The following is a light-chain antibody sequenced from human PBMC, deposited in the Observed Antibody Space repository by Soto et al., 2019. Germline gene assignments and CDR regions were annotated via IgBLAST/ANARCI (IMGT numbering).Light chain of an antibody. Sequence: DIQMTQSPSTLSSSVGDRVTITCRASQSIGRWLAWYQQKPGKAPKLLIYKASNLESGVPSRFSGSGSGTEFTLTISSLQPDDFATYYCQEYNSYLYTFGQGTKLEIK. CDR2: KAS. CDR1: QSIGRW. J-gene: IGKJ2*01. V-gene: IGKV1-5*03. CDR3: QEYNSYLYT.